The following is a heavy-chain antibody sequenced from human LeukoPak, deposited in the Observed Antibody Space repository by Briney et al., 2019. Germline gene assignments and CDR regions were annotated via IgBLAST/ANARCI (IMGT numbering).Heavy chain of an antibody. V-gene: IGHV3-9*01. CDR1: GFTFDDYA. CDR2: ISWNSGSI. J-gene: IGHJ3*02. CDR3: AKDSHHI. Sequence: GGSLRLSCAASGFTFDDYAMHWVRQAPGKGLEWVSGISWNSGSIGYADSVKGRFTISRDNSKNTLYLQMNSLRAEDTAVYYCAKDSHHIWGQGTMVTVSS.